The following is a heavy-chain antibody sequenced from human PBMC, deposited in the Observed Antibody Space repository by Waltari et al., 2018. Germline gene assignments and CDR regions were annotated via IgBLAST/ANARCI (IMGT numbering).Heavy chain of an antibody. CDR3: TKRLEKLSKIDY. V-gene: IGHV3-15*01. CDR1: GFTFSNAW. J-gene: IGHJ4*02. CDR2: IKSKTDGGTT. D-gene: IGHD1-1*01. Sequence: EVQLVESGGGLVKPGGSLRLSCAASGFTFSNAWMSWVRQAPGKGLEWVGRIKSKTDGGTTDYAAPVKGRFTISRDDSKNTLYLQMNSLKTEDTAVYYCTKRLEKLSKIDYWGQGTLVTVSS.